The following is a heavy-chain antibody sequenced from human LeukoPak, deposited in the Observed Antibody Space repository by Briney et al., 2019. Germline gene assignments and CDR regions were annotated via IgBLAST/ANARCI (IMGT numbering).Heavy chain of an antibody. J-gene: IGHJ4*02. V-gene: IGHV4-39*01. CDR1: GGSISSSSYY. D-gene: IGHD6-13*01. CDR2: IYYSGST. Sequence: SETLSLTCTVSGGSISSSSYYWGWIRQPPGKGLEWIASIYYSGSTFYNPSLKSRVTISVDTSRNQFSLKLSSVNAADTAIYYCARRLGTYSSSPIDDWGQGTLVTVSS. CDR3: ARRLGTYSSSPIDD.